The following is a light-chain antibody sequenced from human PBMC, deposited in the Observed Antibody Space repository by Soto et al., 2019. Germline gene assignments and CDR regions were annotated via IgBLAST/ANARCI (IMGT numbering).Light chain of an antibody. CDR2: GAS. CDR1: QSVSNN. J-gene: IGKJ4*01. CDR3: QQYNDWPLT. Sequence: YSGTLSLSPGERATLSCRGSQSVSNNYLAWYQQKPGQTPRLLIYGASTRPTGIPARFSGSGSGTEFTLTISSLQSEDSAVYYCQQYNDWPLTFGRGTKVDIK. V-gene: IGKV3D-15*01.